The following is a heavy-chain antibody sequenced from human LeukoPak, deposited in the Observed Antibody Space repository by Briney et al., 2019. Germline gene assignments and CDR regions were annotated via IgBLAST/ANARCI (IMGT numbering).Heavy chain of an antibody. CDR3: TTAFSYKSHVDTAMALAGG. CDR2: IKSKTDGGTT. D-gene: IGHD5-18*01. V-gene: IGHV3-15*01. Sequence: GGSLRLSCSASGFTLGSYWMTWVRQAPGKGLEWVGRIKSKTDGGTTDYAAPVKGRFTISRDDSKNTLYLQMNSLKTEDTAVYYCTTAFSYKSHVDTAMALAGGWGQGTLVTVSS. CDR1: GFTLGSYW. J-gene: IGHJ4*02.